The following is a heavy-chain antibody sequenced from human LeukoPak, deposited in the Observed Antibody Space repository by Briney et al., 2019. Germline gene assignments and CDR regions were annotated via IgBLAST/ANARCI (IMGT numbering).Heavy chain of an antibody. V-gene: IGHV3-13*04. D-gene: IGHD3-10*01. CDR2: IDTAGGT. CDR3: ARRRYGLGSYSDAFDI. J-gene: IGHJ3*02. Sequence: GGSLRLSCAASGFTFISYDMHWVRQPTGKGLEWVSGIDTAGGTYYAGSVKGRFTISRENAKNSLPLQMNSLRAGDTAVYYCARRRYGLGSYSDAFDIWGQGTMVTVSS. CDR1: GFTFISYD.